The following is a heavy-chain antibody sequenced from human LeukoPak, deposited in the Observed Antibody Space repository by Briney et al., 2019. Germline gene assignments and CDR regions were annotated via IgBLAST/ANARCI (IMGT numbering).Heavy chain of an antibody. J-gene: IGHJ4*02. Sequence: SETLSLTCAVYGGSFSGYYWSWIRQPPGKGLEWIGEINHSGSTNYNPSLKSRVTISVDTSKNQFSLKLSSVTAADTAVYYCVRGPAVGAHDYWGQGTLVTVSS. CDR1: GGSFSGYY. D-gene: IGHD1-26*01. CDR3: VRGPAVGAHDY. V-gene: IGHV4-34*01. CDR2: INHSGST.